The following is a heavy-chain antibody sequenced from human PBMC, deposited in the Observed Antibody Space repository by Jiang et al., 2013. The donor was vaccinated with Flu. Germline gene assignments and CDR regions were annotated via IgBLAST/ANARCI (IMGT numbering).Heavy chain of an antibody. J-gene: IGHJ6*04. CDR3: AVWDRSTSPMDV. V-gene: IGHV3-33*01. CDR2: IWYDGSNK. D-gene: IGHD2-2*01. CDR1: GFTFSSYG. Sequence: VQLVESGGGVVQPGRSLRLSCAASGFTFSSYGMHWVRQAPGKGLEWVAVIWYDGSNKYYADSVKGRFTISRDNSKNTLYLQMNSLRAEDTAVYYCAVWDRSTSPMDVWGKGTTVTVSS.